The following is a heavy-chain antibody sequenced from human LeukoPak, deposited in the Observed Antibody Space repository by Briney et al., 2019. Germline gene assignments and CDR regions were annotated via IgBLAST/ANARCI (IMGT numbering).Heavy chain of an antibody. CDR2: IYSSGSA. D-gene: IGHD3-22*01. CDR1: GASINNNF. Sequence: PSETLSLTCTVSGASINNNFWTWIRQPPGKGLEWIGYIYSSGSANYNPSLKSRVIISGDTSKNQISRNLTSVTAADTAVYFCARHRDYYDIWGHGTLVTVSS. J-gene: IGHJ4*01. V-gene: IGHV4-59*08. CDR3: ARHRDYYDI.